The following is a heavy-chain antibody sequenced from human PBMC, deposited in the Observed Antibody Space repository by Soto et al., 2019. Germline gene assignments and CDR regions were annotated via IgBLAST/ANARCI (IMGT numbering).Heavy chain of an antibody. D-gene: IGHD3-10*01. CDR2: IYYSGST. V-gene: IGHV4-39*01. CDR3: ARHSTVFFKLSWFDP. CDR1: GASISSGSYY. Sequence: SETLSLTCTVSGASISSGSYYWGWIRQPPGKGLEWIGTIYYSGSTYYNPSLKSRVTISVDTSKNQFSLKLSSVTAADTAFYYCARHSTVFFKLSWFDPWGQGTQVTVSS. J-gene: IGHJ5*02.